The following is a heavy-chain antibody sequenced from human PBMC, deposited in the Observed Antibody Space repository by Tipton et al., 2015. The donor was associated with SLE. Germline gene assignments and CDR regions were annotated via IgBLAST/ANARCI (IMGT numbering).Heavy chain of an antibody. Sequence: SLRLSCAASGFTFSSYWMHWVRQAPGKGLVWVSRINSDGSSPSYADSVTGRFTISRDNAKNTLYLQMNSLRAEDTAVYYYARDTVVAPIDGWGQGTSGTVSS. CDR2: INSDGSSP. V-gene: IGHV3-74*01. CDR1: GFTFSSYW. CDR3: ARDTVVAPIDG. D-gene: IGHD4-23*01. J-gene: IGHJ6*02.